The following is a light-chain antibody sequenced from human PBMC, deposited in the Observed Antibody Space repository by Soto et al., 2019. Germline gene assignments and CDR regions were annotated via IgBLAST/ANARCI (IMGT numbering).Light chain of an antibody. Sequence: DIQMTQSPSSLSASVGDRVTIACRASQDIRSYLSWYQQRPGEAPKLLIYSASTLQSGVPSRFSGSGSGTDFTLTISSLQPEDFATYYCHQNYNSPRTFGPGTKVDV. V-gene: IGKV1-39*01. J-gene: IGKJ3*01. CDR3: HQNYNSPRT. CDR2: SAS. CDR1: QDIRSY.